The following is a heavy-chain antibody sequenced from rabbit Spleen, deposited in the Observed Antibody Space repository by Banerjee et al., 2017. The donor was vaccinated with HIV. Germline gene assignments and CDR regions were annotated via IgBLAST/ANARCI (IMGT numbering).Heavy chain of an antibody. Sequence: QEQLVESGGGLVKPEGSLTLTCKASGFSFSSGYYISWVRQAPGKGLEWIGCIGTGSGSTWYANWAKGRFTISSDNAQNTVFLQMTSLTASDTATYFCARVGNAGGSYFALWGPGTLVTVS. V-gene: IGHV1S43*01. CDR1: GFSFSSGYY. CDR2: IGTGSGST. J-gene: IGHJ4*01. CDR3: ARVGNAGGSYFAL. D-gene: IGHD8-1*01.